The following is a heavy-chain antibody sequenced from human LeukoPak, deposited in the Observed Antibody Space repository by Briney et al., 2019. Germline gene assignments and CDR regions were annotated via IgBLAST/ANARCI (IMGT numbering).Heavy chain of an antibody. CDR1: GGSISSYY. CDR2: IYYSGST. Sequence: SETLSLTCTVSGGSISSYYWSWIRQPPGKGLEWIGYIYYSGSTNYNPSLKSRVTISVDTSKNQFSLKLSSVTAADTAVYYCARYSSIAARWDYWGQGTLVTVSS. V-gene: IGHV4-59*01. CDR3: ARYSSIAARWDY. J-gene: IGHJ4*02. D-gene: IGHD6-6*01.